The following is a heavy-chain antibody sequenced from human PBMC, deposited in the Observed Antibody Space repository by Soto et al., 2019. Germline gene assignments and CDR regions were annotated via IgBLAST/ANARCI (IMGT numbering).Heavy chain of an antibody. Sequence: SVTLYCKTSGDTNSIYPISWVRKDPGQGLEWMGGIIPIFGTANYAQKFQGRVTITADKSTSTAYMELSSLRSEDTAVYYCARDKDSSGYYHHDFWGQGTLVTVSS. D-gene: IGHD3-22*01. V-gene: IGHV1-69*06. CDR1: GDTNSIYP. CDR2: IIPIFGTA. CDR3: ARDKDSSGYYHHDF. J-gene: IGHJ4*02.